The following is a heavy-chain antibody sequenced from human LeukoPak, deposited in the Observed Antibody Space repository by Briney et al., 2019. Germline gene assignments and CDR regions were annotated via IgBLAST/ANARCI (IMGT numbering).Heavy chain of an antibody. Sequence: GGSLTLSCAASGFTFSSYAMSWVRQAPGKGLEWVSSISSSGANTYYSSSEKGRFTIASDNTKHTLHLQMNSVRVEDTAVYACPKCFSAGTGSCRGGAFDYWGKGALVTVSS. CDR1: GFTFSSYA. D-gene: IGHD2-15*01. J-gene: IGHJ4*02. CDR2: ISSSGANT. V-gene: IGHV3-23*01. CDR3: PKCFSAGTGSCRGGAFDY.